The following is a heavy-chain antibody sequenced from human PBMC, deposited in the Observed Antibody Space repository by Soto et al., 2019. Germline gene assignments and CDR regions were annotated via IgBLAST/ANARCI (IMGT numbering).Heavy chain of an antibody. D-gene: IGHD2-15*01. Sequence: ASVKVSCKASGYTFTGYYMHWVRQAPGQGLEWMGWINPNSGGTNYAQKFQGRVTMTRDTSISTAYMELSRLRSDDTAVYYCASPGVVAAKNRRNWFDPWGQGTLVT. CDR1: GYTFTGYY. CDR3: ASPGVVAAKNRRNWFDP. CDR2: INPNSGGT. V-gene: IGHV1-2*02. J-gene: IGHJ5*02.